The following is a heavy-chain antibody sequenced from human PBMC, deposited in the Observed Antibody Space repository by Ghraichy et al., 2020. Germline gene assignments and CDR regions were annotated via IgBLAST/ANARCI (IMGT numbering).Heavy chain of an antibody. V-gene: IGHV5-10-1*01. J-gene: IGHJ6*02. Sequence: ESLNISCIYSANTFAASWISWVRQVPGKGLEYMGKLDPTDSYTDYSPSFRGHVTFSSDESVNTVYVQWSTLKASDTAIYYCARLATNIYLPYDYALDVWGQGTAVSVSS. CDR3: ARLATNIYLPYDYALDV. CDR2: LDPTDSYT. D-gene: IGHD2/OR15-2a*01. CDR1: ANTFAASW.